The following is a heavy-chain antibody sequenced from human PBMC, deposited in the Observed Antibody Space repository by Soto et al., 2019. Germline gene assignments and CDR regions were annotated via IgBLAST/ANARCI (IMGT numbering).Heavy chain of an antibody. Sequence: ASVKVSCKASGYTLTELSMHWVRQAPGKGLEWMGGFDPEDGETIYAQKFQGRVTMSEDTSTDTAYTELSSLRSEDTAVYYCATHVLRFLEWFPFDYWGQGTLVTVS. CDR3: ATHVLRFLEWFPFDY. D-gene: IGHD3-3*01. J-gene: IGHJ4*02. CDR2: FDPEDGET. CDR1: GYTLTELS. V-gene: IGHV1-24*01.